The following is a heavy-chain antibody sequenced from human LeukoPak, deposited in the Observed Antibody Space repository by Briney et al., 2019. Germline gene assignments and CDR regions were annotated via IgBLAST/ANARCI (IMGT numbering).Heavy chain of an antibody. CDR2: ISGSGDDT. J-gene: IGHJ4*02. Sequence: GGSLRLSCGASGFTSNNYGMNWVRQAPGKGLEWVSAISGSGDDTYYADSVKGRFTISRDNSKNTLYLQMLSLRAEDTALYYCAKEKGSRLPFDYWGQGTLVTVSS. D-gene: IGHD3-10*01. CDR3: AKEKGSRLPFDY. V-gene: IGHV3-23*01. CDR1: GFTSNNYG.